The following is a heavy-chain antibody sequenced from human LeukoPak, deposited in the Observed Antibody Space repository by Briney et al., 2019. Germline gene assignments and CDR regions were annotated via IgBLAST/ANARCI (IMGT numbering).Heavy chain of an antibody. V-gene: IGHV3-48*01. CDR3: ARWFGESFDY. D-gene: IGHD3-10*01. J-gene: IGHJ4*02. CDR2: ISGIGTTM. Sequence: GGSLRLSCEASGFTFRSYAMVWVRQAPGKGLEYISYISGIGTTMYHADSVKGRFTISRDNAKKSLHLQMNSLRAEDTAVYYCARWFGESFDYWGQGTLVTVSS. CDR1: GFTFRSYA.